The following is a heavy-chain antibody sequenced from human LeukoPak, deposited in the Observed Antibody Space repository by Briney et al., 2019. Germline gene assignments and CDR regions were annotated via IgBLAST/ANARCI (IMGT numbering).Heavy chain of an antibody. CDR1: GGSFSGYY. D-gene: IGHD2-8*01. CDR3: ARSRGTSGPADS. Sequence: KPSETLSLTCAVYGGSFSGYYWSWIRQPPGKGLEWIGEINHSGSTNYNPSLKSRVTISVDTSKNQFSLKLSSVTAADTAVYYCARSRGTSGPADSWGQGTLVTVSS. CDR2: INHSGST. J-gene: IGHJ4*02. V-gene: IGHV4-34*01.